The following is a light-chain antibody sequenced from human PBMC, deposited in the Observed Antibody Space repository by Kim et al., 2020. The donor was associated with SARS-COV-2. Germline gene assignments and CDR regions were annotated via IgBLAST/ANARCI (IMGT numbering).Light chain of an antibody. Sequence: SACVGDRVTITCRASQSIKSYLNWYQQKPGKAPKALIYASSNLQGGVPARFSGSGSGTDFILTISSLQPEDSVTYYCQQTFSVPYRFGQGTKLEI. J-gene: IGKJ2*03. CDR3: QQTFSVPYR. CDR1: QSIKSY. CDR2: ASS. V-gene: IGKV1-39*01.